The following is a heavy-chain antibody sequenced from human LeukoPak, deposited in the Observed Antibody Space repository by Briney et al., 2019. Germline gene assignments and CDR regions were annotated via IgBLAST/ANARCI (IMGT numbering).Heavy chain of an antibody. CDR1: GGSISSSSYY. J-gene: IGHJ6*03. CDR3: ARETPGGIYYYYYMDV. V-gene: IGHV4-39*07. Sequence: PSETLSLTCTVSGGSISSSSYYWGWIRQPPGKGLEWIGSIYYSGSTYYNPSLKSRVTISVDTSKNQFSLKLSSVTAADTAVYYCARETPGGIYYYYYMDVWGKGTTVTISS. CDR2: IYYSGST. D-gene: IGHD1-1*01.